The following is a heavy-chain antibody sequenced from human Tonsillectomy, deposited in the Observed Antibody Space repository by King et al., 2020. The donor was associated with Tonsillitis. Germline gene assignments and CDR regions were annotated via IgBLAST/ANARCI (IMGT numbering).Heavy chain of an antibody. V-gene: IGHV3-7*01. CDR3: ARESLPPDY. CDR1: GFTFSAYW. Sequence: VQLVESGGGLVQPGGSLRLSCAASGFTFSAYWMSWVRQAPGKGLEWVANLKQDGSEKYYVDSVKGRFTISRDNAKRSLFLQMNSLRAEDTAVYYCARESLPPDYWGQGTLVTVSS. CDR2: LKQDGSEK. J-gene: IGHJ4*02.